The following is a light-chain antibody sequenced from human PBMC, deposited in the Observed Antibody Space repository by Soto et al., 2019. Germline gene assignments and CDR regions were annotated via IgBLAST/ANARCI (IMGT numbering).Light chain of an antibody. CDR3: CSYAGSSTFAWV. Sequence: QSALTQPASVYVSPGQSITISCTGTSSDVGSYNLVSWYQQHPGKAPKLMIYEVSKRPSGVSNRFSGSKSGNTASLTISGLQAEDEADYYCCSYAGSSTFAWVVCAGTKLTV. CDR2: EVS. CDR1: SSDVGSYNL. J-gene: IGLJ3*02. V-gene: IGLV2-23*02.